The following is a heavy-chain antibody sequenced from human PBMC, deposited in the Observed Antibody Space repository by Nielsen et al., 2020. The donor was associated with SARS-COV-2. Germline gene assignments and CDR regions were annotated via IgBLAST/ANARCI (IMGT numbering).Heavy chain of an antibody. J-gene: IGHJ4*02. D-gene: IGHD4-11*01. CDR2: INHSGST. CDR1: GGSFSGYY. Sequence: SETLSLTCAVYGGSFSGYYWSWIRQPPGKGLEWIGEINHSGSTNYNPSLKSRVTISVDTSKNQFSLKLSSVTAADTDVYYCASDTGQDYGNLACFDSWGQGTLVTVSS. V-gene: IGHV4-34*01. CDR3: ASDTGQDYGNLACFDS.